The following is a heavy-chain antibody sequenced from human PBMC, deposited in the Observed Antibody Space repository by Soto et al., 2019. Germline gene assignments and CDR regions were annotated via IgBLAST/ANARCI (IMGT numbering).Heavy chain of an antibody. Sequence: QVQLVQSGAEVKKPGASVKVSCKASGYTFTSYDINWVRQATGLGLEWMGWMNPNSGNTGYAQKFQGRVTMTRNTSISTAYMELSSLTSEVTAVYYCARGSVNGYGEYYFDYWGQGTLVTVSS. CDR3: ARGSVNGYGEYYFDY. D-gene: IGHD5-12*01. CDR1: GYTFTSYD. CDR2: MNPNSGNT. J-gene: IGHJ4*02. V-gene: IGHV1-8*01.